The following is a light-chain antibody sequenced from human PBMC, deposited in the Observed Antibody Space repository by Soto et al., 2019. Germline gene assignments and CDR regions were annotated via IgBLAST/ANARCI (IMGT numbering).Light chain of an antibody. Sequence: QLVLTQSPSASASLGASVKLTCTLSSGHTNDAIAWHQLQPEQGPRYLMKLNSDGRHSKGDWIPDRFSGSSSGAERYLTISGLRAEDESDYYCLTWGAGILVFGGGTKLTVL. J-gene: IGLJ3*02. CDR3: LTWGAGILV. CDR1: SGHTNDA. V-gene: IGLV4-69*01. CDR2: LNSDGRH.